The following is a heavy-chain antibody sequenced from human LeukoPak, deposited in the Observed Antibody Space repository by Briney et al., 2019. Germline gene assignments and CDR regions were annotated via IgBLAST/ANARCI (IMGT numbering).Heavy chain of an antibody. V-gene: IGHV4-4*07. CDR3: ARNYYDRSGYYRALDY. Sequence: SETLSLTCTVSGGSISSYYWSWIRQPAGKGLEWIGRIYTSGSTNYNPSLKSRVTMSVDTSKNQFSLKLSSVTAADAAVYYCARNYYDRSGYYRALDYWGQGTLVTVSS. CDR2: IYTSGST. CDR1: GGSISSYY. J-gene: IGHJ4*02. D-gene: IGHD3-22*01.